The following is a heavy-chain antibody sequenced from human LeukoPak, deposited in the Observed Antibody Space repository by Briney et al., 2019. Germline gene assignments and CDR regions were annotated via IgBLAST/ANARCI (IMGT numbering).Heavy chain of an antibody. CDR1: GFTFSSYS. V-gene: IGHV3-21*01. Sequence: PGGSLRLSCAASGFTFSSYSMNWVRQAPGKGLEWVSSISSSSSYIYYADSVKGRFTISRDNAKNSLYLQVNSLRAEDTAVYYCARASRGIAAAGYWFDPWGQGTLVTVSS. CDR3: ARASRGIAAAGYWFDP. CDR2: ISSSSSYI. D-gene: IGHD6-13*01. J-gene: IGHJ5*02.